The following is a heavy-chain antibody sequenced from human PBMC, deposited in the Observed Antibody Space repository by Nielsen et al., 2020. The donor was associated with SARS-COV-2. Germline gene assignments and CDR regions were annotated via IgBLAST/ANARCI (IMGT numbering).Heavy chain of an antibody. D-gene: IGHD6-6*01. CDR1: GFTFSSYG. Sequence: GESLKLSCAASGFTFSSYGMHWVRQAPGKGLEWVAVIYYDGSYKYYGDSVKGRFTISRDNSKNTVYLQMNSLRAEDTAVYYCARDPWSSSSHYYYYMGVWGKGTTVTVSS. V-gene: IGHV3-33*01. CDR3: ARDPWSSSSHYYYYMGV. J-gene: IGHJ6*03. CDR2: IYYDGSYK.